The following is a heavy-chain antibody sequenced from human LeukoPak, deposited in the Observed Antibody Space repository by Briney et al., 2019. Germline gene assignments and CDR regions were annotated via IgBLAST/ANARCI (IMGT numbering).Heavy chain of an antibody. CDR2: VSYDGSNK. CDR3: ATIGDRRTGELYRIDY. D-gene: IGHD7-27*01. CDR1: GFTFSSYA. J-gene: IGHJ4*02. V-gene: IGHV3-30-3*01. Sequence: GGSLRLSCAASGFTFSSYAMHWVPQAPGKGLEWVAVVSYDGSNKYYADSVTGRFTISRDNSKNTLFLQMNSLRAEDAAVYYCATIGDRRTGELYRIDYWGQGTLVTVSS.